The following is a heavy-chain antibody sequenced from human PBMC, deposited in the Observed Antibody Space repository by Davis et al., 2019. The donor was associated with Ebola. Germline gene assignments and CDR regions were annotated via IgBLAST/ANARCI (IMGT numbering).Heavy chain of an antibody. CDR3: ASHGYGDYSGNLEHYYFRY. D-gene: IGHD4-17*01. Sequence: GGSLRLSCAAPGFILSTYAMHWVRQAPGKGLEWVAVISYDGINKYFADSVRGRFTISRDDSKSTLYLQMNSLTAEDTAVYYCASHGYGDYSGNLEHYYFRYWGQGTLVTVSS. V-gene: IGHV3-30-3*01. J-gene: IGHJ4*02. CDR2: ISYDGINK. CDR1: GFILSTYA.